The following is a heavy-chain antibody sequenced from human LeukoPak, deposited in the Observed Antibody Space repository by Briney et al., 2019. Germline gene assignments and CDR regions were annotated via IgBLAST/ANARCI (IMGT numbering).Heavy chain of an antibody. Sequence: SETLSLTCTVSGGSISSYYWSWIRQPPGKGLEWIGEINHSGSTNYNPSLKSRVTISVDTSKNQFSLKLSSVTAADTAVYYCARSGLRFLEWSLYFDYWGQGTLVTVSS. CDR2: INHSGST. V-gene: IGHV4-34*01. CDR3: ARSGLRFLEWSLYFDY. D-gene: IGHD3-3*01. CDR1: GGSISSYY. J-gene: IGHJ4*02.